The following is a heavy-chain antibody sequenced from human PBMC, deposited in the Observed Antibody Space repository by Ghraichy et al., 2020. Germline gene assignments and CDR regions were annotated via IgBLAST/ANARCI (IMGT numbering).Heavy chain of an antibody. Sequence: GGSLRLSCAASGFTFSSYSMNWVRQAPGKGLEWVSYISSSSSTIYYVDSVKGRFTISRDNAKNSLYLQMNSLRDEDTAVYYCARADYDILTGSDYWGQGTLVTVSS. V-gene: IGHV3-48*02. CDR1: GFTFSSYS. D-gene: IGHD3-9*01. CDR2: ISSSSSTI. J-gene: IGHJ4*02. CDR3: ARADYDILTGSDY.